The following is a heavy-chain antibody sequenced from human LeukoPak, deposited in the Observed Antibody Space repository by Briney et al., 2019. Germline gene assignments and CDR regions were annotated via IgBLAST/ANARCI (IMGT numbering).Heavy chain of an antibody. CDR2: IIPIFGTA. V-gene: IGHV1-69*06. Sequence: PGGSLRLSCAASGGTFSSYAISWVRQAPGQGLEWMGGIIPIFGTANHAQKFQGRVTITADKSTSTAYMELSSLRSEDTAVYYCARGITMVRGAPPNWFDPWGQGTLVTVSS. CDR1: GGTFSSYA. D-gene: IGHD3-10*01. CDR3: ARGITMVRGAPPNWFDP. J-gene: IGHJ5*02.